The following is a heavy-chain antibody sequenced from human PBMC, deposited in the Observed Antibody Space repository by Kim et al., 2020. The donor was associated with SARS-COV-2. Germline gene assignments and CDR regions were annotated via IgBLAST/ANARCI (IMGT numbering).Heavy chain of an antibody. CDR1: PFNAYA. J-gene: IGHJ4*02. Sequence: PFNAYAMSLVRQATGKGLQWVSTISQTGDRTYYADSVSGRFTISRDNAKNTLYLQINGLGADDTAVYYCAKLGPHDTSSRFDYWGQGTLAT. CDR2: ISQTGDRT. CDR3: AKLGPHDTSSRFDY. D-gene: IGHD6-6*01. V-gene: IGHV3-23*01.